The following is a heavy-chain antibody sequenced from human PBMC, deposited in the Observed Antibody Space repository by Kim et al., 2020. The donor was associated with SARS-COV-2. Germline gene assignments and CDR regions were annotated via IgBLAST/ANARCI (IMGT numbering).Heavy chain of an antibody. D-gene: IGHD3-22*01. J-gene: IGHJ2*01. CDR2: IYSGGSST. Sequence: GSLRLSCAASGFTFSSYAMSWVRQAPGKGLEWVSVIYSGGSSTYYADSVKGRFTISRDNSKNTLYLQMNSLRAEDTAVYYCAKAPDYDSSGYFDLWGRGTLVTVSS. V-gene: IGHV3-23*03. CDR3: AKAPDYDSSGYFDL. CDR1: GFTFSSYA.